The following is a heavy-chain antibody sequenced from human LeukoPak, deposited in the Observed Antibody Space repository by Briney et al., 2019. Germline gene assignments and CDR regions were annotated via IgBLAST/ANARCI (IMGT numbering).Heavy chain of an antibody. CDR2: IRSKTYGGAT. D-gene: IGHD3-10*01. V-gene: IGHV3-49*03. CDR1: GFTFGDYA. J-gene: IGHJ4*02. Sequence: GRSLRLSCSASGFTFGDYAMSWLRRAPGKGVEYRGFIRSKTYGGATEYAASTKGRLIISRDDSNSIAYLQINSLKTEDTAVYYCSRGGVTMVRGVITPDWFDYWGQGTLVTVSS. CDR3: SRGGVTMVRGVITPDWFDY.